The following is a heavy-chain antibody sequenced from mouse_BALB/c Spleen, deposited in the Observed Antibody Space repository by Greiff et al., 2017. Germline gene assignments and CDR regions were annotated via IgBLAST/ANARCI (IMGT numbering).Heavy chain of an antibody. Sequence: EVNVVESGGGLVQPGGSRKLSCAASGFTFSSFGMHWVRQAPEKGLEWVAYISSGSSTIYYADTVKGRFTISRDNPKNTLFLQMTSLRSEDTAMYYCARDQGLLYFDYWGQGTTLTVSS. CDR3: ARDQGLLYFDY. V-gene: IGHV5-17*02. D-gene: IGHD2-13*01. J-gene: IGHJ2*01. CDR1: GFTFSSFG. CDR2: ISSGSSTI.